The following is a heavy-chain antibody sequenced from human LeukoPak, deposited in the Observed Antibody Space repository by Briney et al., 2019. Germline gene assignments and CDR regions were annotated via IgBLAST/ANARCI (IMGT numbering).Heavy chain of an antibody. CDR1: GFTFSSYE. V-gene: IGHV3-48*01. CDR2: ISRSSSEI. Sequence: GGSLRLSCAASGFTFSSYEMNWVRQAPGKGLEWVSYISRSSSEIYYADSLKGRFTISRDNAKNSLYLQMNSLRAEDTAVYYCARDLLYALDYWGQGTLVTVSS. CDR3: ARDLLYALDY. D-gene: IGHD2-8*01. J-gene: IGHJ4*02.